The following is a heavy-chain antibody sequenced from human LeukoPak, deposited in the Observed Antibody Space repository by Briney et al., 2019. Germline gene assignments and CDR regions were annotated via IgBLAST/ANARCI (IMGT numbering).Heavy chain of an antibody. V-gene: IGHV3-13*05. CDR3: ARGSKAAAETLWGRDYYYYYGMDV. J-gene: IGHJ6*04. CDR2: IGTVGDP. Sequence: QPGGSLRLSCAASGFTFSSYDMHWVRQATGKGLEWVSAIGTVGDPYYPGSVKGRFTISRENAKNSLYLQMNSLRAGDTAVYYCARGSKAAAETLWGRDYYYYYGMDVWGKGTTVTVSS. D-gene: IGHD6-13*01. CDR1: GFTFSSYD.